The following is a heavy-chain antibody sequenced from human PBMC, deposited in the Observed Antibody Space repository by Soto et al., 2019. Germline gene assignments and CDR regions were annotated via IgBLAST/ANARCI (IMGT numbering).Heavy chain of an antibody. D-gene: IGHD4-17*01. Sequence: SETLSLTCTFTGGSISSNTHYWAWIRQPPGKGLEWIGSMFYSGSSYFNPSLKSRVTISVDTSKNQFSLRLNSVTAADTAVYYCARAMTTVTTNDYWGQGTLVTVSS. J-gene: IGHJ4*02. CDR1: GGSISSNTHY. CDR2: MFYSGSS. V-gene: IGHV4-39*01. CDR3: ARAMTTVTTNDY.